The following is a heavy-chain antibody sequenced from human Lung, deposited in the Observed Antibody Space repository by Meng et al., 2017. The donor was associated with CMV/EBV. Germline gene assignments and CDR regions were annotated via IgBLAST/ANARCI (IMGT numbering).Heavy chain of an antibody. CDR2: ISGSGSTK. Sequence: LSFYEMHWVRQAPGKGLEWVSYISGSGSTKYYADSVRGRFTISRDNAENSLYLQMHSLRAEDTAIYYCARGRHCSSASCEGIYYYSGLDVWGQGTXVTVSS. J-gene: IGHJ6*01. V-gene: IGHV3-48*03. CDR1: SFYE. D-gene: IGHD2-2*01. CDR3: ARGRHCSSASCEGIYYYSGLDV.